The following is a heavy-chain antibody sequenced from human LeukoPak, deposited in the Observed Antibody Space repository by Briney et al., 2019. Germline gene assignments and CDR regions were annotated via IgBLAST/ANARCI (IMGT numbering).Heavy chain of an antibody. CDR2: ISAYNGKT. Sequence: GASVKVSCKASGYTFTSYGISWVRQAPGQGLEWMGWISAYNGKTHYAQKLQGRVTMTTDTSTSTAYMELRSLRSDDTAMYYCARSSHRLYDYVWGSYESKDYWGQGTLVTVSS. V-gene: IGHV1-18*01. CDR1: GYTFTSYG. CDR3: ARSSHRLYDYVWGSYESKDY. D-gene: IGHD3-16*01. J-gene: IGHJ4*02.